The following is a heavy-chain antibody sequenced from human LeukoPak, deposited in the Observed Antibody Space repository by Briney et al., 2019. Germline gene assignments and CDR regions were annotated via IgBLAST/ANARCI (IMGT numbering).Heavy chain of an antibody. CDR1: GGSFSRGIHS. CDR3: ARVGQWLDFDY. D-gene: IGHD6-19*01. Sequence: SQTLSLTCAVSGGSFSRGIHSWSWVRQPPGKGLEWIGYIYHSGSIYYNPSLKSRVTISVDRSKNHFSLKLNSVTAADTAVYYRARVGQWLDFDYWGQGTLVTVSS. CDR2: IYHSGSI. V-gene: IGHV4-30-2*01. J-gene: IGHJ4*02.